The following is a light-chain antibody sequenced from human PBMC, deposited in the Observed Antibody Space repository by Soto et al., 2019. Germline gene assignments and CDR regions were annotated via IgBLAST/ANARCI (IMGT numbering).Light chain of an antibody. CDR3: QQYNDWPPT. V-gene: IGKV3-15*01. J-gene: IGKJ1*01. CDR2: GAS. CDR1: QSVRSN. Sequence: EIVMTQSPATLSASPGERATLSCRASQSVRSNLAWYQQKPGQAPRLLIYGASTRATGIPARFSGSVSGTEFTLSIGSLQSEDFAVYYCQQYNDWPPTFGQGTKVEIK.